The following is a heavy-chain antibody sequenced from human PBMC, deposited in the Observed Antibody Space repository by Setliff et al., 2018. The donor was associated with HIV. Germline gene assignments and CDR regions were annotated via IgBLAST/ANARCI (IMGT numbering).Heavy chain of an antibody. D-gene: IGHD4-17*01. CDR3: ARGPTTVTNYYYYYGMDV. Sequence: PGGSLRLSCAASGFTFDDYGMSWVRQAPGKGLEWVSGINWNGGSTGYADSVKGRFTISRDNDNNSLYLQMSGLSAEGTAVYYCARGPTTVTNYYYYYGMDVWGQGTTVTVSS. CDR1: GFTFDDYG. CDR2: INWNGGST. J-gene: IGHJ6*02. V-gene: IGHV3-20*04.